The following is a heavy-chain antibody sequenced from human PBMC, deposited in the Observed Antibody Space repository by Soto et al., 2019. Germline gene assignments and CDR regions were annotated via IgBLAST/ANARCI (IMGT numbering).Heavy chain of an antibody. CDR2: IKNKDNSYST. CDR3: ARVRLGAPPRYFDY. J-gene: IGHJ4*01. Sequence: GGSLRLSCAASGFTFSDHYMDWVRQAPGKGLEWVGRIKNKDNSYSTQYAASVDGRFTISRDDSENSLFLQMNSLKTDDTALYYCARVRLGAPPRYFDYWGQGALVTVSS. CDR1: GFTFSDHY. V-gene: IGHV3-72*01.